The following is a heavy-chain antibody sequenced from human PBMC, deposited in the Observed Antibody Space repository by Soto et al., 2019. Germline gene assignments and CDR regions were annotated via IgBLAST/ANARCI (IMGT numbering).Heavy chain of an antibody. J-gene: IGHJ4*02. Sequence: QVQLVQSGAEVKKPGASVKVSCKASGYTFTSYGISWVRQAPGQGLEWMGWISAYNGNTNYAQKLQGRVTRTTDTSTSTAYMELRSLRSDDTAVYYCARDQGYYDFWSGYYTGDYWGREPWSPSPQ. CDR3: ARDQGYYDFWSGYYTGDY. D-gene: IGHD3-3*01. V-gene: IGHV1-18*01. CDR2: ISAYNGNT. CDR1: GYTFTSYG.